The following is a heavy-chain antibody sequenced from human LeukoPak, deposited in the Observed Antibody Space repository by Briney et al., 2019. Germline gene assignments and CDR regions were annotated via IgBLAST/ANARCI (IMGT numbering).Heavy chain of an antibody. V-gene: IGHV4-59*08. D-gene: IGHD2-21*01. Sequence: SETPSLTCSVSGGTVSSHYWNWIRQRPGKGLEGVVYFFSSGGTSYNPPLYSRVTISVDTSKNQVSRKRISVTAANSAVYYCTRHVWSELGACGFWGQGTMVTVSS. CDR1: GGTVSSHY. CDR2: FFSSGGT. CDR3: TRHVWSELGACGF. J-gene: IGHJ3*01.